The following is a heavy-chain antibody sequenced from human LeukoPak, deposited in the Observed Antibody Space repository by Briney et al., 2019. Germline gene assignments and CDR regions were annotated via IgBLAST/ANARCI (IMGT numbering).Heavy chain of an antibody. CDR2: ISGSGGIT. V-gene: IGHV3-23*01. CDR3: AKGWDLRVFDY. D-gene: IGHD1-26*01. CDR1: GFTFSSYA. Sequence: PGGSLRLSCTASGFTFSSYAMSWVRQAPGKGLEWVSGISGSGGITDYADSVKGRLTISRDNSKNTLYLQMNSLRAEDTAVYYCAKGWDLRVFDYWGQGTLVSVSS. J-gene: IGHJ4*02.